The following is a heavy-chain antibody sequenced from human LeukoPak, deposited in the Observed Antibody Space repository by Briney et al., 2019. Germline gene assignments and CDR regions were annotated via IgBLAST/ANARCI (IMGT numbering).Heavy chain of an antibody. J-gene: IGHJ4*02. CDR3: ARDPPGIAAADTRGY. D-gene: IGHD6-13*01. CDR1: GGSISSSNW. Sequence: PSGTLSLTCAVSGGSISSSNWWSWVRQPPGKGLEWIGEIYHSGSTNYNPSLKSRVTISVDRSKNQFSLKLSSVTAADTAVYYCARDPPGIAAADTRGYWGQGTLVTVSS. V-gene: IGHV4-4*02. CDR2: IYHSGST.